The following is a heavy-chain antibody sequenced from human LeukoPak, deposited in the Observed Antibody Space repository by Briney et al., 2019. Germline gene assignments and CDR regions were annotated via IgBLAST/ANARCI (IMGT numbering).Heavy chain of an antibody. CDR1: GGSISSGGYY. D-gene: IGHD3-10*01. CDR3: ARDGRLMVRGENSDDYGMDV. J-gene: IGHJ6*02. CDR2: IYYSGST. Sequence: PSQTLSLTCTVSGGSISSGGYYWSWIRQHPGKGLEWIGYIYYSGSTYYNPSLKSRVTISVDTSKNQFSLKLSSVTAADTAVYYCARDGRLMVRGENSDDYGMDVWGQGTTVTVSS. V-gene: IGHV4-31*03.